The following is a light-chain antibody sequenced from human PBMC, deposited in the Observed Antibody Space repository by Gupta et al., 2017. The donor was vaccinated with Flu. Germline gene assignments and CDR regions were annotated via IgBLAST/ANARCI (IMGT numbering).Light chain of an antibody. CDR3: SSYTSSSSVV. V-gene: IGLV2-14*01. CDR2: DVS. Sequence: QSALTQPASVSGSPGQSITISCTGTSSDVGGYNYVSWYQQHPGKAPKLMIYDVSKRPSGVSNRFSGSKSGNTASLTISGLQAEDEADYYSSSYTSSSSVVFGGGTKLTVL. J-gene: IGLJ2*01. CDR1: SSDVGGYNY.